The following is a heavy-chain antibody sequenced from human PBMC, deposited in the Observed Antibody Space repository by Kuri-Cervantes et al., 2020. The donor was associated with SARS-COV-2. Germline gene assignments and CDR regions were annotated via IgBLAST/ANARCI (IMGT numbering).Heavy chain of an antibody. CDR3: ARAPHLLRFLEWLPSRLYWFDP. CDR2: IYYSGST. V-gene: IGHV4-59*01. J-gene: IGHJ5*02. CDR1: GGSISSYY. Sequence: SETLSLTCTVSGGSISSYYWSWIRQPPGKGLEWIGYIYYSGSTNYNPSLKSRVTTSVDTSKNQFSLKLSSVTAADTAVYYCARAPHLLRFLEWLPSRLYWFDPWGQGTLVTVSS. D-gene: IGHD3-3*01.